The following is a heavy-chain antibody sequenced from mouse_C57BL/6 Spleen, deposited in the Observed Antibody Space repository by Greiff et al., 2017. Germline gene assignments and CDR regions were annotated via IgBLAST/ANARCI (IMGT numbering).Heavy chain of an antibody. D-gene: IGHD3-3*01. V-gene: IGHV1-26*01. J-gene: IGHJ3*01. Sequence: EVKLQESGPELVKPGASVKISCKASGYTFTDYYMNWVKQSHGKSLEWIGDINPNNGGTSYNQKFKGKATLTVDKSSSTAYMELRSLTSEDSAVYYCARGDFYWGQGTLVTVSA. CDR3: ARGDFY. CDR2: INPNNGGT. CDR1: GYTFTDYY.